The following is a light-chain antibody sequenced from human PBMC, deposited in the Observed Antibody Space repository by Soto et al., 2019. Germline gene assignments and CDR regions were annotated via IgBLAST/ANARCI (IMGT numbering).Light chain of an antibody. J-gene: IGLJ3*02. V-gene: IGLV4-60*02. CDR2: IEGSGIC. CDR1: SGHSKYL. Sequence: QPVLTQSSSASASLGSSVTLTCTLSSGHSKYLIAWHQQQPGQAPRYLMEIEGSGICNKGSGVPERFSGSSSGAARYLTISNLHFEDEADYDCETWDNNTWVFGGGTKVTVL. CDR3: ETWDNNTWV.